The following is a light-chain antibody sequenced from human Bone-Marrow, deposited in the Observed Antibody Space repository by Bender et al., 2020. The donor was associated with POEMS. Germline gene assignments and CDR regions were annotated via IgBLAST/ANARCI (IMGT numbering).Light chain of an antibody. CDR3: QSADHFATVV. CDR2: INN. Sequence: QSVLTQPPSASGTPGQRVTISCSGSSSNIGTNPVNWYQQLPGTAPKLLIYINNQRPSGIPERFSGSSAGTSVALTISGVQSEDEADYYCQSADHFATVVFGGGTKLTVL. CDR1: SSNIGTNP. V-gene: IGLV1-44*01. J-gene: IGLJ2*01.